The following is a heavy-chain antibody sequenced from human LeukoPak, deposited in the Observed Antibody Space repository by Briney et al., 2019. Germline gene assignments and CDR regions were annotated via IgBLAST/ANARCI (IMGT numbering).Heavy chain of an antibody. J-gene: IGHJ4*02. CDR3: ARHRSSGWYEYYFDY. Sequence: PSETLSLTCAVSGGSFSGYYWTWIRQPPGKGLEWIGEINHSGNANYNPSLKSRVTISLDMSENHFSLKLTSVTAADTAVYYCARHRSSGWYEYYFDYWGQGTLVTVSS. D-gene: IGHD6-19*01. CDR1: GGSFSGYY. V-gene: IGHV4-34*01. CDR2: INHSGNA.